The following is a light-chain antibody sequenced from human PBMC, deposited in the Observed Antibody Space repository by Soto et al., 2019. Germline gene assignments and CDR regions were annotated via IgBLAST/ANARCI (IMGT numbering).Light chain of an antibody. CDR3: QTWGTGIRV. Sequence: QSVLTQSPSASASLGASVKLTCTLSSGHSSYAIAWHQQQPEKGARYLMKLNSDGSHSKGDGIPDRFSGSSSGAERYLTISSLQSEDEAVYYCQTWGTGIRVFGGGTKLTVL. CDR1: SGHSSYA. V-gene: IGLV4-69*01. CDR2: LNSDGSH. J-gene: IGLJ2*01.